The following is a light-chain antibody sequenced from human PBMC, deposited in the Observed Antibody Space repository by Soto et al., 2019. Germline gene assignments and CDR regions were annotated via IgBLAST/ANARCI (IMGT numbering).Light chain of an antibody. J-gene: IGKJ4*01. V-gene: IGKV3-20*01. CDR1: QSVSSSY. CDR2: GAS. Sequence: EIVLTQSPGTLSLSPGERATLSCRASQSVSSSYLAWYQQKPGQAPRLLIYGASSRATGIADRFSGSGSGTDFPLTISRLEPEDFAVYYCQQYGSSPTFGGGTKVEIK. CDR3: QQYGSSPT.